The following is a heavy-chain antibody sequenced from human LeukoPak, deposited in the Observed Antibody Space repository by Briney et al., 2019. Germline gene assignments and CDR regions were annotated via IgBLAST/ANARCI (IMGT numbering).Heavy chain of an antibody. CDR2: ISSSSSYI. CDR3: AKDGSYYYDSSGYYPLD. D-gene: IGHD3-22*01. V-gene: IGHV3-21*01. CDR1: GFTFSSYN. J-gene: IGHJ4*02. Sequence: PGGSLRLSCVASGFTFSSYNMNWVRQAPGKGLEGVSSISSSSSYIYYADSVKGRFTISRDNSKNTLYLQMNSLRDEDTAVYYCAKDGSYYYDSSGYYPLDWGQGTLVTVSS.